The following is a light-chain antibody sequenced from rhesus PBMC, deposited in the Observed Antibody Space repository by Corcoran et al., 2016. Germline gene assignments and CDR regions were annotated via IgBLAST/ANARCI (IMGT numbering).Light chain of an antibody. CDR1: QGISNW. CDR2: YAS. Sequence: DIQMTQSPSSLSASVGDRVTITCRASQGISNWLAWYQQKPGKAPKPLIYYASNLESGVPSRVSGSGSGTEFTLTISSLQPEDFAIYYCQQHNSYPPTFGQRAKVEVK. J-gene: IGKJ1*01. V-gene: IGKV1S14*01. CDR3: QQHNSYPPT.